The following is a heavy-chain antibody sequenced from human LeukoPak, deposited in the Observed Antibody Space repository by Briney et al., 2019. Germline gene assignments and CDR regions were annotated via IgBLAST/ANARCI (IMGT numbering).Heavy chain of an antibody. CDR3: ARDSGHDY. J-gene: IGHJ4*02. V-gene: IGHV3-48*04. CDR1: GFTFSTYS. D-gene: IGHD3-10*01. CDR2: ISSSSTI. Sequence: GGSLRLSCAASGFTFSTYSVNWVRQAPGEGLEWASYISSSSTIYYAESVKGRFTVSRDNAKNSLYLQMNTLRAEDTAVYYCARDSGHDYWGQGTLVTVSS.